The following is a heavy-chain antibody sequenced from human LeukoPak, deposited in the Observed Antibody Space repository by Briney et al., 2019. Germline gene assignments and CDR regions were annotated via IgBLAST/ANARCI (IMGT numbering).Heavy chain of an antibody. J-gene: IGHJ2*01. CDR2: IYSGGST. CDR3: ARTYSGYSYGMYWYFDL. CDR1: GFTVSSNS. D-gene: IGHD5-18*01. Sequence: HPGGSLRLSCAGSGFTVSSNSMSWVRQAPGKGLEWVSVIYSGGSTYYADSVKGRFTISRDNSKNTLYLQMNSLRAEDTAVYYCARTYSGYSYGMYWYFDLWGRGTLVTVSS. V-gene: IGHV3-53*01.